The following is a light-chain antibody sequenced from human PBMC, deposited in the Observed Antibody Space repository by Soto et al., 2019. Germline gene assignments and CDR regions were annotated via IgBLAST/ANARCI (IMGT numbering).Light chain of an antibody. CDR3: QAWDNSTGYV. CDR1: KLGDRY. J-gene: IGLJ1*01. V-gene: IGLV3-1*01. CDR2: QDT. Sequence: SYELTQPPSVSVSPGQTASVTCSGDKLGDRYACWYQQAPGQSPVLVIYQDTKRPSGIPERFSGSNSGNSATLTISGTQAMDEADYYCQAWDNSTGYVFGSGTKLTVL.